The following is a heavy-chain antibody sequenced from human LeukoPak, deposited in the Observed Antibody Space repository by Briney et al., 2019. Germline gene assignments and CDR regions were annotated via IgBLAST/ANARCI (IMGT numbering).Heavy chain of an antibody. CDR3: ARGRQQLVLYNWFDP. D-gene: IGHD6-13*01. Sequence: SVKVSCKASGGTFSSYTISWVRQAPGQGLEWMGRIIPILGIANYAQKFQGRVTITADKSTSTAYMELSSLRSEDTAVYYYARGRQQLVLYNWFDPWGQGTLVTVSS. J-gene: IGHJ5*02. CDR2: IIPILGIA. V-gene: IGHV1-69*02. CDR1: GGTFSSYT.